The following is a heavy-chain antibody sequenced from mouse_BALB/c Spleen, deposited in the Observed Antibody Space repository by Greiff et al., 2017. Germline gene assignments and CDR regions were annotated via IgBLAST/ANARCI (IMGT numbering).Heavy chain of an antibody. D-gene: IGHD2-1*01. CDR2: IRLKSNNYAT. CDR1: GFTFSNYW. CDR3: TMGDGNYVYAMDY. J-gene: IGHJ4*01. Sequence: EVQRVESGGGLVQPGGSMKLSCVASGFTFSNYWMNWVRQSPEKGLEWVAEIRLKSNNYATHYAESVKGRFTISRDDSKSSVYLQMNNLRAEDTGIYYCTMGDGNYVYAMDYWGQGTSVTVSS. V-gene: IGHV6-6*02.